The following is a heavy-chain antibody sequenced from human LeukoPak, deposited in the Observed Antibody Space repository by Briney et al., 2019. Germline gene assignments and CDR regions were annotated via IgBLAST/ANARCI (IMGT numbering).Heavy chain of an antibody. CDR3: ARDRGTYYYDTTSHYDAFDI. CDR1: GFPFSSYS. CDR2: ISSSSSTI. D-gene: IGHD3-22*01. V-gene: IGHV3-48*04. Sequence: GGSLRLSCAASGFPFSSYSMNWVRQAPGKGLEWVSYISSSSSTIYYADSVKGRFTISRDNAKNSLYLQMNSLRAEDTAVYYCARDRGTYYYDTTSHYDAFDIWGQGTMVTVSS. J-gene: IGHJ3*02.